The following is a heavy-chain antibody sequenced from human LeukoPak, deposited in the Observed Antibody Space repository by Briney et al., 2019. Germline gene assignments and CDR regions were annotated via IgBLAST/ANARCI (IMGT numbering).Heavy chain of an antibody. D-gene: IGHD5-18*01. V-gene: IGHV1-46*01. CDR3: ASAFGGGSGYSYGA. Sequence: ASVNVSCKASGYTFTSYYIHWVRLAPGQGLEWMGIINPSGGSTSYAQKFQGRVTMTRDTSTSTVYMELSSLRSEDTAVYYCASAFGGGSGYSYGAWGQGPLVTVSS. CDR2: INPSGGST. CDR1: GYTFTSYY. J-gene: IGHJ4*02.